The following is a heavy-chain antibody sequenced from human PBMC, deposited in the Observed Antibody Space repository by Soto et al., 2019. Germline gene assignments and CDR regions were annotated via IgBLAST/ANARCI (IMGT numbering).Heavy chain of an antibody. CDR1: GFTFSNYW. J-gene: IGHJ4*02. Sequence: EVQLVESGGGLVQPGGSLRLSCVASGFTFSNYWMHWVRRTPGEGLVWVSRLNSDGSNTDYADSVKGRFSISRDNAKNTVYLQMNSLRADDTALYYCARGAKGQWLVDFWGQGTLVTVSS. CDR3: ARGAKGQWLVDF. V-gene: IGHV3-74*01. D-gene: IGHD6-19*01. CDR2: LNSDGSNT.